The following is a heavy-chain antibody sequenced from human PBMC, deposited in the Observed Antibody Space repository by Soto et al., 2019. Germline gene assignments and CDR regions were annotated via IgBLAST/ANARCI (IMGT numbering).Heavy chain of an antibody. CDR2: INWNSGSM. J-gene: IGHJ4*02. V-gene: IGHV3-9*01. CDR3: ARDRDYGHRGGLDY. D-gene: IGHD4-17*01. Sequence: EVQLVESGGGLVQPGRSLRLSCAASGFTFDDHAMHWVRQAPGKGLEWVSGINWNSGSMTYGDSVKGRFIISRDNAKRSLYLQMNSLRVEDTAFYYCARDRDYGHRGGLDYWGQGTLLTVSS. CDR1: GFTFDDHA.